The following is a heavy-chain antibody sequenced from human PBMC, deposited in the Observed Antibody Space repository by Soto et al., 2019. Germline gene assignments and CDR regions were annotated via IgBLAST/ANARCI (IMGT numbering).Heavy chain of an antibody. CDR2: ISPKSTYR. Sequence: GGSLRLSCATSGFPFNDYYMSWIRQAPGKGLEWLSHISPKSTYRNYADSVKGRFTISRDNTKSSLFLQMNSLGVDDTAVYYCARGGAGGLFEHWGQGVLVTVSS. CDR3: ARGGAGGLFEH. V-gene: IGHV3-11*06. J-gene: IGHJ4*02. CDR1: GFPFNDYY. D-gene: IGHD2-8*02.